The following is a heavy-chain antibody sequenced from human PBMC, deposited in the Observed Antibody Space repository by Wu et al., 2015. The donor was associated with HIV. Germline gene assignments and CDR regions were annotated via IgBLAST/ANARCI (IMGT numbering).Heavy chain of an antibody. Sequence: QVQLVQSGAEVKKPGASVKVSCKASGYTFTGFYMHWVRQVPGQGLEWMGWFNPNNGGTKYAQKFEGRVTLTTDTSISTAYMELSRLRPDDTAVYYCARDVYYDFWSGDYTGYFDYWGQGTLATVSS. CDR1: GYTFTGFY. V-gene: IGHV1-2*02. CDR2: FNPNNGGT. D-gene: IGHD3-3*01. J-gene: IGHJ4*02. CDR3: ARDVYYDFWSGDYTGYFDY.